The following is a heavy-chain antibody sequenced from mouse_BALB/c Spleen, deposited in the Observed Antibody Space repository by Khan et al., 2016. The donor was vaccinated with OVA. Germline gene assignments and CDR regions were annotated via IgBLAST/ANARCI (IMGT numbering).Heavy chain of an antibody. V-gene: IGHV3-8*02. CDR1: GDSITRGY. D-gene: IGHD1-1*01. Sequence: EVQLQESGPSLVKPSQTLSLTCSVTGDSITRGYWNWIRKFPGNRLDYMGYISYSGNTSCNPSLKSRISITRDTSKNQYYLQLNSVTTEDTATHYCACELRGFAYWDQGTLVTVSA. J-gene: IGHJ3*01. CDR3: ACELRGFAY. CDR2: ISYSGNT.